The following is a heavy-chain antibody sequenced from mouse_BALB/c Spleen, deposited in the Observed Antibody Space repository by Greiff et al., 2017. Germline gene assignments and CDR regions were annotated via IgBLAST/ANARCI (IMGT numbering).Heavy chain of an antibody. CDR3: ARRGDGNHYAMDY. D-gene: IGHD2-1*01. Sequence: EVQLQQSGPGLVKPSQSLSLTCTVTGYSITSDYAWNWLRQFPGNKLEWMGYISYSGSTSYNPSLKGRISITRNTSKNLFFLQLNSVTTEDTATYYCARRGDGNHYAMDYWGQGTSVTVSS. CDR2: ISYSGST. J-gene: IGHJ4*01. CDR1: GYSITSDYA. V-gene: IGHV3-2*02.